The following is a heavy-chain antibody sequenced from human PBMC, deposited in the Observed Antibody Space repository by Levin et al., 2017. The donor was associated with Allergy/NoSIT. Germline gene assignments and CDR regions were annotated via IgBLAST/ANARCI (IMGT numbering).Heavy chain of an antibody. CDR1: GYSFTSYW. CDR3: ARIRVPQRVLLWFGETGWFDP. D-gene: IGHD3-10*01. CDR2: IYPGDSDT. Sequence: GESLKISCKGSGYSFTSYWIGWVRQMPGKGLEWMGIIYPGDSDTRYSPSFQGQVTISADKSISTAYLQWSSLKASDTAMYYCARIRVPQRVLLWFGETGWFDPWGQGTLVTVSS. J-gene: IGHJ5*02. V-gene: IGHV5-51*01.